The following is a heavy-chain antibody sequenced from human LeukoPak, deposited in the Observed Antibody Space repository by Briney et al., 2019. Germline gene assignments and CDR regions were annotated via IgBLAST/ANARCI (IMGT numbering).Heavy chain of an antibody. V-gene: IGHV3-21*01. J-gene: IGHJ4*02. Sequence: GGSLRLSCAASGFTFSTYNMNWVRQAPGKGLEWVSSISSSSSYIYYADSVKGRFTISRDNAKNSLYLQMISLRAEDTALYYCARDGGYYSDSSGYSFDSWGQGTLVTVSS. CDR3: ARDGGYYSDSSGYSFDS. CDR2: ISSSSSYI. CDR1: GFTFSTYN. D-gene: IGHD3-22*01.